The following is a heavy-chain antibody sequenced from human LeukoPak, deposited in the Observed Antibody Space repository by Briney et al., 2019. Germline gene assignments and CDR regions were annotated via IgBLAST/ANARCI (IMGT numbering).Heavy chain of an antibody. J-gene: IGHJ4*02. V-gene: IGHV4-59*08. CDR2: IYYSGST. CDR1: GGSISSYY. CDR3: ARQGSSWYYFDY. D-gene: IGHD6-13*01. Sequence: SETLSLTCTVSGGSISSYYWSWIRQPPGKGLEWIGYIYYSGSTNYNPSLKSRVTISVDTSKNQFSLKLSSVTAADTAVYYCARQGSSWYYFDYWGQGTLVTVSS.